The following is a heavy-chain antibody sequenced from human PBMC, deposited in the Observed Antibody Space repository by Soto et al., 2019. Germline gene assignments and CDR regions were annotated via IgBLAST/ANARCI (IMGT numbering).Heavy chain of an antibody. CDR3: ANLKVYVISGNIYSKDAFDV. Sequence: QITLKESCPTLVKPTETLTLTCTFSGFSLNNRSEGVGWISQSPGTAPARLALIYWNNDRLYSPSLKSRLTNTTDPAKSQVVLTMTNMEPVYPAQYDCANLKVYVISGNIYSKDAFDVCCQGTL. CDR2: IYWNNDR. V-gene: IGHV2-5*01. D-gene: IGHD4-4*01. J-gene: IGHJ3*01. CDR1: GFSLNNRSEG.